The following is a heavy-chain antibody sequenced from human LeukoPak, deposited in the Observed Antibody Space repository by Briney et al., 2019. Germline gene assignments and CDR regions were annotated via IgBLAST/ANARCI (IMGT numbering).Heavy chain of an antibody. CDR2: ISGSGTSI. Sequence: PGGSLRLSCTASGFTFRTSSMNWVGQAPGEGLEWVASISGSGTSIYYADSVKGRFTISRDNGKDSVYLQMNSLRAGDTAVYYCTREPAGAYVVFDYWGQGTLVTVSS. CDR1: GFTFRTSS. CDR3: TREPAGAYVVFDY. D-gene: IGHD3-16*01. J-gene: IGHJ4*02. V-gene: IGHV3-21*01.